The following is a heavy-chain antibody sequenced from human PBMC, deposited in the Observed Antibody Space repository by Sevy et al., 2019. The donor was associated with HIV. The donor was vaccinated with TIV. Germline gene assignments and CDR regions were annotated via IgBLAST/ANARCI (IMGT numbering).Heavy chain of an antibody. D-gene: IGHD4-17*01. J-gene: IGHJ6*02. CDR1: GFTFSSYS. V-gene: IGHV3-21*01. CDR3: AREGDYGDRIPEYYYYYGMDV. CDR2: ISSSSSYI. Sequence: GGSLRLSCAASGFTFSSYSMNWVRQAPGKGLEWVSSISSSSSYIYYADSVKGRFTISRDNAKNSLYLQMNSLRAEDTAVYYCAREGDYGDRIPEYYYYYGMDVWGQGTTLTVSS.